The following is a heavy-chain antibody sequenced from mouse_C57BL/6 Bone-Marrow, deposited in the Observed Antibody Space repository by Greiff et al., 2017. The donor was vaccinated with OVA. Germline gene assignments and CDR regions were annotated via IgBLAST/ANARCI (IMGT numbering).Heavy chain of an antibody. Sequence: VQLQQSGAELARPGASVKLSCKASGYTFTSYGISWVKQRTGQGLEWIGEIYPRSGNTYYNEKFKGKATLTAAKSSSTAYMGLRSLTSEDSAVYFCARGRWLPNRAMDYWGQGTSVTVSS. CDR2: IYPRSGNT. D-gene: IGHD2-3*01. CDR1: GYTFTSYG. V-gene: IGHV1-81*01. CDR3: ARGRWLPNRAMDY. J-gene: IGHJ4*01.